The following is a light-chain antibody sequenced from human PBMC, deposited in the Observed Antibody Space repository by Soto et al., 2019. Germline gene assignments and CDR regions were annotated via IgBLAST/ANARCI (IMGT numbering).Light chain of an antibody. CDR3: QQYGTFPYV. CDR2: GAS. CDR1: QTIKNNY. V-gene: IGKV3-20*01. J-gene: IGKJ2*01. Sequence: EIVLTQSPGTLSLSRGERATLFCKASQTIKNNYVAWYQQRVGQAHRLLIYGASNRATGIPDRFSGSGSGTDFTLTISRLEPEDFAVYSCQQYGTFPYVFGQGTKLEIK.